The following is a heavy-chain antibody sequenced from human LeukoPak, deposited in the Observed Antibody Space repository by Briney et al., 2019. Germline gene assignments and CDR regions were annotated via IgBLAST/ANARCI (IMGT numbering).Heavy chain of an antibody. Sequence: GGSLRLSCAASGFTVSSNYMSWVRQAPGKGLVWVSHIDTDGSSTNYADSVKGRFTISRDNAKNTLYLQVASLRAEDTAVYYCARLRYYGSGSYSYYFDYWGQGTLVTVSS. CDR3: ARLRYYGSGSYSYYFDY. D-gene: IGHD3-10*01. J-gene: IGHJ4*02. CDR1: GFTVSSNY. V-gene: IGHV3-74*01. CDR2: IDTDGSST.